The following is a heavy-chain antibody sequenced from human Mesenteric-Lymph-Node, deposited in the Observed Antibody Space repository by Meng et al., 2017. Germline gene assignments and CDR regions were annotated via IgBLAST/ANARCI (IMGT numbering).Heavy chain of an antibody. CDR2: INPSGGST. V-gene: IGHV1-46*03. CDR3: ARGYSYGYLFLVY. CDR1: GYTFTSYY. J-gene: IGHJ4*02. D-gene: IGHD5-18*01. Sequence: ASVPVSCKASGYTFTSYYMHWVRQAPGQRLEWLGIINPSGGSTSYAQKLEGRVSMTRDKSTSTVYMELSSLRSEDTAVYYWARGYSYGYLFLVYWGQGTLVTVSS.